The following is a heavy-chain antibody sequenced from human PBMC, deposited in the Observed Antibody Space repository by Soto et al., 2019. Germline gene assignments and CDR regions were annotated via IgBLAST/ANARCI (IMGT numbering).Heavy chain of an antibody. D-gene: IGHD6-13*01. CDR3: ARLSRGAAAGFDY. CDR1: GGSINSYY. V-gene: IGHV4-59*08. CDR2: IYYNGST. Sequence: QVQMQESGPGLVKPSEALSLTYTVSGGSINSYYWRWIRQPPGKGLEWIGYIYYNGSTNYNPSLTSRVTISVYTSMNQFSLKLSYVTAAVTAVYYCARLSRGAAAGFDYWGQGTLVTVSS. J-gene: IGHJ4*02.